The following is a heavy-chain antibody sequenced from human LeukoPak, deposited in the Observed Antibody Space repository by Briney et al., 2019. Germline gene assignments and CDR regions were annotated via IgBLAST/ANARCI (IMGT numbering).Heavy chain of an antibody. CDR3: TRDESSRDDRGCYHY. V-gene: IGHV4-4*07. D-gene: IGHD3-22*01. CDR2: VHLREST. J-gene: IGHJ4*02. Sequence: SYTLSLTCAVSGASVTYHHWAWIRQPARKGLEWVGRVHLRESTNYNPSLSRRFGISIDKSMHELALPLVSLCAAGMSVCYLTRDESSRDDRGCYHYWGREDLVSVSS. CDR1: GASVTYHH.